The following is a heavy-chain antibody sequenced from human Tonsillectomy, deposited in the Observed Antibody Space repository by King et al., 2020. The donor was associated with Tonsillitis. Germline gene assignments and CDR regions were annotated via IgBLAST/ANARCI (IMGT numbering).Heavy chain of an antibody. Sequence: VQLVESGGGLIQPGGSLRLSYTASRFTVSTDYISWFRQAPGKGLEWVSVIYNDGRTHYADSVKGRLTISRDNSKNTVHLEMNSLRAEDTAIYDIARHLSPGESPFDYRGQGTLVTVAS. V-gene: IGHV3-53*01. J-gene: IGHJ4*02. CDR2: IYNDGRT. D-gene: IGHD3-10*01. CDR3: ARHLSPGESPFDY. CDR1: RFTVSTDY.